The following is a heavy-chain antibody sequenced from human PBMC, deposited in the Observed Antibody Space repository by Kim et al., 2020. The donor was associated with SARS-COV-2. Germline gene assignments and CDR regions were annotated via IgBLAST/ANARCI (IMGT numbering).Heavy chain of an antibody. Sequence: SETLSLTCTVSGGSISIFYWSWIRQSPGKALEWIGYTYSSGRISYNPSLKSRSIISVDMSKNQFVLRLNSLTAADTAIYYCARDLELGYWGQGIRVTVSS. CDR2: TYSSGRI. J-gene: IGHJ4*02. V-gene: IGHV4-59*01. CDR3: ARDLELGY. D-gene: IGHD1-26*01. CDR1: GGSISIFY.